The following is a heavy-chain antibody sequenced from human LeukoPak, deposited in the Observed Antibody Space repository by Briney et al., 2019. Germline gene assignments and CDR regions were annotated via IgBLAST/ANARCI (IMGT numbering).Heavy chain of an antibody. CDR3: VRQADSSGWYYFDY. CDR1: GSDFTNYW. CDR2: IYPDDSDT. J-gene: IGHJ4*02. D-gene: IGHD6-19*01. Sequence: LGESLQISCQGSGSDFTNYWIGWARQLPGKGLEWMAIIYPDDSDTKYNPSFQGQVTISSDKSISTAYLQWSSLKASDTAIYYCVRQADSSGWYYFDYWGPGTRVTVTS. V-gene: IGHV5-51*01.